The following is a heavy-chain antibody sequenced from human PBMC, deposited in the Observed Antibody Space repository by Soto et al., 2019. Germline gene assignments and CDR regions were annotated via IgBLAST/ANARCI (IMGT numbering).Heavy chain of an antibody. D-gene: IGHD3-22*01. V-gene: IGHV3-33*01. Sequence: QVQLVESGGGVVQPGRSLRLSGAASGFTFSSYGMHWVRLAPGKGLEWVAVIWYDGSNKYYADSVKGRFTISRDNSKNTLYLQMNSLRAEDTAVYYCARDYDSSGYPRYYFDYWGQGTLVTVSS. J-gene: IGHJ4*02. CDR1: GFTFSSYG. CDR3: ARDYDSSGYPRYYFDY. CDR2: IWYDGSNK.